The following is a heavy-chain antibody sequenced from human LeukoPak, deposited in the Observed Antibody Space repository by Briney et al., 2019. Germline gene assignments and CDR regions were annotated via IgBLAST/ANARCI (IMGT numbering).Heavy chain of an antibody. CDR3: XXXXXXXXIXY. CDR2: IYTSGNT. J-gene: IGHJ4*02. CDR1: GDSIRSGTYY. V-gene: IGHV4-61*02. Sequence: SETLSLTCTVSGDSIRSGTYYWSWIRQPAGKGLEWIGRIYTSGNTNYNPSLKSRATISVDPSKNQFLLKLSSVTAAAAAGYYRXXXXXXXXIXYXXXXXXXTVSX.